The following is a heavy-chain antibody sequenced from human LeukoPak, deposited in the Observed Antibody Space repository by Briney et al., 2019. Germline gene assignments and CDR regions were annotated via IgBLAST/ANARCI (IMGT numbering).Heavy chain of an antibody. CDR2: IYYSGST. V-gene: IGHV4-39*07. CDR1: GGSISSSSYY. D-gene: IGHD6-19*01. CDR3: ARWSWAVAGGQFDY. J-gene: IGHJ4*02. Sequence: PSETLSLTCTVSGGSISSSSYYWGWIRQPPGKGLEWIGSIYYSGSTYYNPSLKSRVTISVDTSKNQSSLKLTSVTAADTAVYYCARWSWAVAGGQFDYWGQGTLVTVSS.